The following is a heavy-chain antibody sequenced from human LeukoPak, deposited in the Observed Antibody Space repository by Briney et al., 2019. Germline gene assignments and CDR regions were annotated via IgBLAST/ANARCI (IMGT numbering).Heavy chain of an antibody. CDR3: ARGSKGYCSSTSCYSH. CDR2: INPSGGST. D-gene: IGHD2-2*01. Sequence: ASVKVSCKASGYTFTSYYMHWVRQAPGQGLEWMGIINPSGGSTGYAQKFQGRVTMTRDTSTSTVYMELSSLRSEDTAVYYCARGSKGYCSSTSCYSHWGQGTLVTVSS. CDR1: GYTFTSYY. V-gene: IGHV1-46*01. J-gene: IGHJ4*02.